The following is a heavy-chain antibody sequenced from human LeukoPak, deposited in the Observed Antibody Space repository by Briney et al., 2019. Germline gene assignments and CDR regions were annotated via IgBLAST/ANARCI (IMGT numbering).Heavy chain of an antibody. CDR3: AKGSYYDSSGTYYFDY. V-gene: IGHV3-23*01. CDR1: GFTVDSNY. Sequence: GGSLRLSCAASGFTVDSNYLSWVRQAPGKGLEWVSAISGSGDNTYYADSVKGRFTISRDNSKNTLYLQMNSLRAEDTALYYCAKGSYYDSSGTYYFDYWGQGTLVTVSS. D-gene: IGHD3-22*01. CDR2: ISGSGDNT. J-gene: IGHJ4*02.